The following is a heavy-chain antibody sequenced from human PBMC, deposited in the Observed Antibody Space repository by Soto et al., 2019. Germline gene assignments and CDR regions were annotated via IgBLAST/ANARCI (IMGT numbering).Heavy chain of an antibody. D-gene: IGHD3-22*01. Sequence: PSETLSLTCTVSGGSVSSGSYYWSWIRQPPGKGLEWIGYIYYSGSTNYNTSLKSRVTISVDTSKNQFSLKLSSVTAADTAVYYCARDYYDSSGYPDYYYGMDVWGQGTTVTVSS. CDR2: IYYSGST. CDR3: ARDYYDSSGYPDYYYGMDV. CDR1: GGSVSSGSYY. V-gene: IGHV4-61*01. J-gene: IGHJ6*02.